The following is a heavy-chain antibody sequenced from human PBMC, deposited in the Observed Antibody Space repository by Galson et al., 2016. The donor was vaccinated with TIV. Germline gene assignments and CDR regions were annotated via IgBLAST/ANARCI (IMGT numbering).Heavy chain of an antibody. CDR2: ISGSGGIT. Sequence: SLRLSCAGTGFTFNNYAMHWVRQAPGKGLEWVSGISGSGGITYIAESVKGRFAISRDNSRDTLYLQLNSLRAEDTAVYYCAKRRNYGGDALESWGQGTMVTVSS. D-gene: IGHD4-23*01. V-gene: IGHV3-23*01. CDR3: AKRRNYGGDALES. J-gene: IGHJ3*02. CDR1: GFTFNNYA.